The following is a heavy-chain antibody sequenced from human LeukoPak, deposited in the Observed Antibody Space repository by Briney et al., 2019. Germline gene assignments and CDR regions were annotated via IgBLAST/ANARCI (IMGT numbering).Heavy chain of an antibody. J-gene: IGHJ4*02. D-gene: IGHD6-13*01. Sequence: SDTLSLTCTVSGGSISSYYWSWIRQPPGKGLEWIGYINYSGSTKHNPSLKSRVTISVDTSKNQFSLKLSSVTAADTAVYFCARAPAGDYFDYWGQGTLVTVSS. CDR1: GGSISSYY. CDR3: ARAPAGDYFDY. V-gene: IGHV4-59*07. CDR2: INYSGST.